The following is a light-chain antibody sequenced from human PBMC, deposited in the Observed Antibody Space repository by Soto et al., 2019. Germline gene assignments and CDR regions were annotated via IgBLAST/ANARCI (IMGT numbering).Light chain of an antibody. CDR2: GAS. CDR3: QQTRAYPST. CDR1: QDITSY. Sequence: IQLTQSPSSLSASVGDSVTITCRASQDITSYLAWYQQKPGKAPNLLIYGASTLQSGVPSRFSGSGSWTDFTLTISSLQAEDFASYYCQQTRAYPSTFGGGTKVDIK. J-gene: IGKJ4*01. V-gene: IGKV1-9*01.